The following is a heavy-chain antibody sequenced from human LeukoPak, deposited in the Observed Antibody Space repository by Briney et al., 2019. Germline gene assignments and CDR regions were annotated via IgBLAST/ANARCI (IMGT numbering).Heavy chain of an antibody. V-gene: IGHV3-30*02. CDR2: IRYDGNSN. Sequence: GGSLRLSCAASGFTFRSYGMHWVRQAPGKGLEWVAFIRYDGNSNYYADSVKGRFTISRDNSRSTLYLQMNSLRAEDTAVYYCAKASAGNFAYWGQGTLVTVSS. CDR3: AKASAGNFAY. J-gene: IGHJ4*02. D-gene: IGHD6-13*01. CDR1: GFTFRSYG.